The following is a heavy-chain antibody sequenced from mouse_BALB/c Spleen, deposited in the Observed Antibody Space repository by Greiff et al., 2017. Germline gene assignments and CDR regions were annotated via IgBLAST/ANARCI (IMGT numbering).Heavy chain of an antibody. CDR2: ISYDGSN. CDR3: ARGYYGYVWYFDV. CDR1: GYSITSGYY. V-gene: IGHV3-6*02. D-gene: IGHD1-2*01. Sequence: EVKLMESGPGLVKPSQSLSLTCSVTGYSITSGYYWNWIRQFPGNKLEWMGYISYDGSNNYNPSLKNRISITRDTSKNQCFLKLNSVTTEDTATYYYARGYYGYVWYFDVWGAGTTVTVSS. J-gene: IGHJ1*01.